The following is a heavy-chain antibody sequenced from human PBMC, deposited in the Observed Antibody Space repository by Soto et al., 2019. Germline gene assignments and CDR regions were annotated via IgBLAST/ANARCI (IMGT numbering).Heavy chain of an antibody. Sequence: QVQLVESGGGVVQPGRSLRLSCAASGFTFSSYGMHWVRQAPGKGLEWVAVISYDGSNKYYADSVKGRFTISRDNSKKTLYLKMNSLRAEDTDVYYCAKVIAAAGHVVYYYYGMDVWGQGTTVTVSS. J-gene: IGHJ6*02. CDR1: GFTFSSYG. CDR2: ISYDGSNK. CDR3: AKVIAAAGHVVYYYYGMDV. D-gene: IGHD6-13*01. V-gene: IGHV3-30*18.